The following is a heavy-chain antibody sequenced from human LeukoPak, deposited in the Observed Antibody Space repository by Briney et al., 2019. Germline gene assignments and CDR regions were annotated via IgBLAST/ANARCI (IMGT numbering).Heavy chain of an antibody. CDR3: ARAATSGYYMDV. CDR2: ISSSSSTI. J-gene: IGHJ6*03. Sequence: GGSLRLSCAASGFTFSSYSMNWVRQAPGKGLEWVSYISSSSSTIYYADSVKGRFTISRDNAKNSLYLQMNSLRAEDTAVYYCARAATSGYYMDVWGKGTTVTVSS. D-gene: IGHD1-26*01. V-gene: IGHV3-48*04. CDR1: GFTFSSYS.